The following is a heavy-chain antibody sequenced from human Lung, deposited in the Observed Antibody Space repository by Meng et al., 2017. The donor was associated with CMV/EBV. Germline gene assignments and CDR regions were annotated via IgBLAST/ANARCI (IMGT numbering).Heavy chain of an antibody. J-gene: IGHJ6*02. CDR3: ARDPEVVVGATRVYYGMDV. CDR1: GFTSSSYS. Sequence: GGSLRLXXAPSGFTSSSYSMNWVRQATGKVLEWVSSISSSSSYIYYADSVKGRFTISRDNAKNSLYLQMNSLSTEDTAVYYCARDPEVVVGATRVYYGMDVWGQGTXVTVSS. CDR2: ISSSSSYI. V-gene: IGHV3-21*01. D-gene: IGHD2-15*01.